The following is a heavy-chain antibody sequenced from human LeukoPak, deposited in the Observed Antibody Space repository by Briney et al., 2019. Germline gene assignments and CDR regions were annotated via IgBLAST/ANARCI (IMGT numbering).Heavy chain of an antibody. V-gene: IGHV1-18*04. D-gene: IGHD3-10*01. CDR2: ISAYNGNT. Sequence: GASVKVSCKASGYTFTSYGISWVRQAPGQGLEWMGWISAYNGNTNYAQKLQGRVTMTTDTSTSTAYVELRSLRSDDTAVYYCARGWVRGVIAYYYYGMDVWGKGTTVTVSS. CDR3: ARGWVRGVIAYYYYGMDV. J-gene: IGHJ6*04. CDR1: GYTFTSYG.